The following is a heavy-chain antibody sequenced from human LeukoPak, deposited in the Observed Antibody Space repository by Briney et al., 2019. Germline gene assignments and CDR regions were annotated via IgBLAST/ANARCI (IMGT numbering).Heavy chain of an antibody. D-gene: IGHD3-22*01. J-gene: IGHJ6*03. Sequence: SVKVSCKASGGTFSSYAISWVRQAPGQGLEWMGGIIPIFGTANYAQKFQGRVTITADKSTSTAYMELSSLRSEDTAVYYCARERRLYYYDSSGYYPPYYYYYMDVWGKGTTVTVSS. CDR2: IIPIFGTA. CDR3: ARERRLYYYDSSGYYPPYYYYYMDV. CDR1: GGTFSSYA. V-gene: IGHV1-69*06.